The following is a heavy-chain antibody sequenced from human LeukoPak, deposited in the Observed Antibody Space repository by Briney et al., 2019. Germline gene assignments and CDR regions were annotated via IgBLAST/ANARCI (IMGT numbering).Heavy chain of an antibody. Sequence: GGSLRLSCAASGFTFSSYGMHWVRQAPGKGLEWVAFILYDGSNKYYADSVKGRFTISRGNSKNTLYLQMNSPRAEETAVYYCGKDGAYNWSGVDYWGQGTLVTVSS. CDR2: ILYDGSNK. CDR3: GKDGAYNWSGVDY. CDR1: GFTFSSYG. V-gene: IGHV3-30*02. D-gene: IGHD1-1*01. J-gene: IGHJ4*02.